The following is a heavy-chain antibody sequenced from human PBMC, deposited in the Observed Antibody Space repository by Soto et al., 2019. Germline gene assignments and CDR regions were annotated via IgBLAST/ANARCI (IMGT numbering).Heavy chain of an antibody. J-gene: IGHJ4*02. CDR3: AYYYYTSGYYYVHNY. V-gene: IGHV1-69*06. CDR2: IIHIFGTA. Sequence: QVQLVQSGAEVKKPGSSVKVSCKASGDTFSTYTINWARQAPGQGLEWMGGIIHIFGTANYAQRFQGRVTITADKSTSTAYMELSSLRSEDTAMYYCAYYYYTSGYYYVHNYWGQGTLVTVSS. D-gene: IGHD3-22*01. CDR1: GDTFSTYT.